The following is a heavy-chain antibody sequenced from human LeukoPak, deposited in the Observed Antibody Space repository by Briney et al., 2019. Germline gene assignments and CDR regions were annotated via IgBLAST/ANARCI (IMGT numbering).Heavy chain of an antibody. CDR2: FHPPDDEA. J-gene: IGHJ4*02. Sequence: ATVKISCKTSGYNFIANSIHWVRQAPGKGREGMGRFHPPDDEAKYLERFDGRIAITADTSTDTSYLELKGLTSDDTALYFCAVGRGFAHGRLEEWGQGTLITVSS. D-gene: IGHD5-12*01. CDR1: GYNFIANS. V-gene: IGHV1-69-2*01. CDR3: AVGRGFAHGRLEE.